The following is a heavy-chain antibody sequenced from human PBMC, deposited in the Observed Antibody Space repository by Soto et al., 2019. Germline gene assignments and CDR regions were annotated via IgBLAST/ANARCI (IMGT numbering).Heavy chain of an antibody. J-gene: IGHJ4*02. V-gene: IGHV1-69*02. D-gene: IGHD2-21*02. CDR2: IIPILGIA. Sequence: QVQLVQSGAEVKKPGSSVKVSCKASGGTFSSYTISWVRQAPGQGLEWMGRIIPILGIANYAQKFQGRVTITAENSTSTAYMGLSSLRSEDTAVYYCARDDGLAYCGGDCYSWGQGTLVTVSS. CDR3: ARDDGLAYCGGDCYS. CDR1: GGTFSSYT.